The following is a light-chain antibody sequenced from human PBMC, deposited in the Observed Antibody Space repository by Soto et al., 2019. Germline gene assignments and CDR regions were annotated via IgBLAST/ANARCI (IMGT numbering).Light chain of an antibody. CDR3: HQYDNSPLT. CDR1: QTVNNNY. V-gene: IGKV3-20*01. CDR2: GAS. Sequence: EIVLTQSPGTLSLSPGERAILSCRASQTVNNNYLAWCQQKPGQAPRLLIYGASRRATGIPVRFSGSGSGTEFTLTISSLQSEDFALYYCHQYDNSPLTFGGGTKVDI. J-gene: IGKJ4*01.